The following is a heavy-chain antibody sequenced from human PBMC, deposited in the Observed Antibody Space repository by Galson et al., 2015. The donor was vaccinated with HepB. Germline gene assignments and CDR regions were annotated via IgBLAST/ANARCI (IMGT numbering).Heavy chain of an antibody. CDR2: IREDGGER. Sequence: PLRLSCPASGLTFRNFWMHWVRQAPGEGLEWVANIREDGGERYYVDSVKGRFTISRDNANNSRSLQMNSLRAEDTAVYYCATGYGDNYRDFDFWGQGTLVTVSS. V-gene: IGHV3-7*01. J-gene: IGHJ4*02. D-gene: IGHD4-17*01. CDR1: GLTFRNFW. CDR3: ATGYGDNYRDFDF.